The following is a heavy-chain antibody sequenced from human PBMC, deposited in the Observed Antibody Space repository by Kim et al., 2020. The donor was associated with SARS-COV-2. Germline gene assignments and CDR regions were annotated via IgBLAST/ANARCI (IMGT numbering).Heavy chain of an antibody. CDR1: GFTFSSYG. V-gene: IGHV3-33*01. D-gene: IGHD1-26*01. CDR3: ARDFRWELPNYYYYGMDV. CDR2: IWYDGSNK. J-gene: IGHJ6*02. Sequence: GGSLRLSCAASGFTFSSYGMHWVRQAPGKGLEWVAVIWYDGSNKYYADSVKGRFTISRDNSKNTLYLQMNSLRAEDTAVYYCARDFRWELPNYYYYGMDVWGQGTTVTVSS.